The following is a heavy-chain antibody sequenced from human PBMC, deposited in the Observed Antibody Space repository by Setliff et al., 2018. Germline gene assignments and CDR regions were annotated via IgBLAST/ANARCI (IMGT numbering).Heavy chain of an antibody. V-gene: IGHV3-48*03. CDR3: ARGPWKHSAYYYYYYMDV. Sequence: GGSLRLSCAASGFTFSNYDMNWVRQAPGKGLEWVSYIKSSGSSIYYADSVKGRFTISRDNAENSLYLQMNSLRAEDTAVYYCARGPWKHSAYYYYYYMDVWGKGTTVTVSS. CDR2: IKSSGSSI. CDR1: GFTFSNYD. D-gene: IGHD1-1*01. J-gene: IGHJ6*03.